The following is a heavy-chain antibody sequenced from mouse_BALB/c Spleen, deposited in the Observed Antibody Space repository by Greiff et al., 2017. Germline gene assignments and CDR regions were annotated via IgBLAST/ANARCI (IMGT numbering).Heavy chain of an antibody. CDR3: ARQTEGYGNYPAWFAY. J-gene: IGHJ3*01. CDR2: FYPGSGSI. V-gene: IGHV1-62-2*01. CDR1: GYTFTEYI. D-gene: IGHD2-1*01. Sequence: QVQLQQSGAGLVKPGASVKLSCKASGYTFTEYIIHWVKQRSGQGLEWIGWFYPGSGSIKYNEKFKDKATLTADKSSSTVYMELSRLTSEDSAVYFCARQTEGYGNYPAWFAYWGQGTLVTVSA.